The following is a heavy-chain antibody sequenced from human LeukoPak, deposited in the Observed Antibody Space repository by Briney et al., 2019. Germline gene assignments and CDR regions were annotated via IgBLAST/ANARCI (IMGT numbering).Heavy chain of an antibody. D-gene: IGHD2-2*01. CDR3: ARDGSTARPGAFDY. CDR2: VSSDGNSK. CDR1: GFTFSSYA. Sequence: GGSLRLSCAASGFTFSSYAMSWVRQAPGKGLEWVGVVSSDGNSKFYGDSVKGRFTISRDNSKNTLYLQVSSLRTEDTAVYYCARDGSTARPGAFDYWGQGTLVIVSS. J-gene: IGHJ4*02. V-gene: IGHV3-30*03.